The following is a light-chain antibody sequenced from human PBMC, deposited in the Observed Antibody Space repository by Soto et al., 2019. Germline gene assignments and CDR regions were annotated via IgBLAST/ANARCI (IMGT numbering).Light chain of an antibody. J-gene: IGKJ1*01. CDR1: QSIANY. Sequence: DIQMTQSPSSLSASVGDRVTITCRASQSIANYLNWYQEKPGKAPKLLIYAASSLQSGVPSRFSGSGFGADFTLKISRVEAEDVGVYYCMQPLQSWTCGQGTKGDIK. CDR3: MQPLQSWT. CDR2: AAS. V-gene: IGKV1-39*01.